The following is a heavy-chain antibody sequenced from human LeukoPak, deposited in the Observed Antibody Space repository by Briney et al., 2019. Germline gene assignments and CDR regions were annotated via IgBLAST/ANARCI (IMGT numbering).Heavy chain of an antibody. CDR2: IRQDGSEK. Sequence: GGSLRLSCAASGFTFSSYWMSWVRQAPGKGLEWVANIRQDGSEKYYVDSVKGRFTISRDNAKNSLYLQMNSLRAEDTAVYYCARDFCSSTSCFYDPWGQGTLVTVSS. J-gene: IGHJ5*02. D-gene: IGHD2-2*01. CDR1: GFTFSSYW. CDR3: ARDFCSSTSCFYDP. V-gene: IGHV3-7*01.